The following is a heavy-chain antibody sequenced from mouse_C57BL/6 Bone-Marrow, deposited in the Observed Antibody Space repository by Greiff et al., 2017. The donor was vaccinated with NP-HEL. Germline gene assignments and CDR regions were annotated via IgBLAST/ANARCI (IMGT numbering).Heavy chain of an antibody. CDR3: ARGGYGHFDY. Sequence: VQLQQSGAELARPGASVKLSCKASGYTFTSYGISWVKQRPGQGLEWIGEIYPRSGNTYYNEKFKGKATLTADKSSSTAYMELRSLTSEDSAVYFCARGGYGHFDYWGQGTTLTVSS. CDR1: GYTFTSYG. J-gene: IGHJ2*01. V-gene: IGHV1-81*01. D-gene: IGHD1-1*01. CDR2: IYPRSGNT.